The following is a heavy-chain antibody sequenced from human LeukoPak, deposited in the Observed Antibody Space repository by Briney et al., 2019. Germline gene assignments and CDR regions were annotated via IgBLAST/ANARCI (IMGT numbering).Heavy chain of an antibody. CDR1: GGSISSGGYS. V-gene: IGHV4-30-4*07. Sequence: PSETLSLTCAVSGGSISSGGYSWSWIRQPPGKGLEWIGYIYYSGSTYYNPSLKSRVSMSIDTSKNQFSLRLSSVTAADTAVYYCARVISSSWYLHEVGWFDPWGQGTLVTVSS. D-gene: IGHD6-13*01. CDR2: IYYSGST. J-gene: IGHJ5*02. CDR3: ARVISSSWYLHEVGWFDP.